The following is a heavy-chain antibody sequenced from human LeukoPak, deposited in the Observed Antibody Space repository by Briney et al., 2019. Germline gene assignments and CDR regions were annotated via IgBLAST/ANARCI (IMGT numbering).Heavy chain of an antibody. D-gene: IGHD4-23*01. CDR2: IYPGDSDT. V-gene: IGHV5-51*01. J-gene: IGHJ3*02. CDR1: GYSFTSYW. CDR3: AGQTTVVTPYAFDI. Sequence: GESLKISCKGYGYSFTSYWIGWVRHMPGKGLEWMGIIYPGDSDTRYSPSFQGQVTISDDKSISTAYLQWSSLKASDTAMYYCAGQTTVVTPYAFDIWGQGTMVTVSS.